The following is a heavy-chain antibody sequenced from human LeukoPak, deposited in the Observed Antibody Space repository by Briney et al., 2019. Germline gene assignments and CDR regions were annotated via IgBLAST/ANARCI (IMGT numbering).Heavy chain of an antibody. V-gene: IGHV1-2*06. D-gene: IGHD3-10*01. CDR2: INPNSGGT. J-gene: IGHJ5*02. CDR3: ARSHYYGSGSPP. Sequence: ASVKVSCKASGYTFTGYYMHWVRQAPGQGLEWMGRINPNSGGTNYAQKFQGRVTMTRDTSISTAYMELSRLGSDDTAVYYCARSHYYGSGSPPWGQGTLVTVSS. CDR1: GYTFTGYY.